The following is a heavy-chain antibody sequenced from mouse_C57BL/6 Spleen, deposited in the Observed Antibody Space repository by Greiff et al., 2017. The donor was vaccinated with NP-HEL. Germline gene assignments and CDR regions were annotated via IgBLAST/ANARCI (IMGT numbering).Heavy chain of an antibody. CDR1: GYTFTSYG. CDR3: AHYGTLFAY. J-gene: IGHJ3*01. CDR2: IYPRSGNT. D-gene: IGHD1-1*01. V-gene: IGHV1-81*01. Sequence: VQLKESGAELARPGASVKLSCKVSGYTFTSYGISWVKQRTGQGLEWIGEIYPRSGNTYYNEKFKGKATLTADKSSSTAYMELRSLTTEDSAVYYCAHYGTLFAYWGQGTLVTVSA.